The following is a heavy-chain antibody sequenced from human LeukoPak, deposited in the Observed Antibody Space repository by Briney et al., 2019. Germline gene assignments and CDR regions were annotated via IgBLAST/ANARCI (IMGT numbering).Heavy chain of an antibody. CDR1: GFTFSSYT. CDR2: ISASGGRT. D-gene: IGHD2-2*02. Sequence: AGGSLRLSCAASGFTFSSYTMSWVRQAPGKGLEWVSAISASGGRTYYADSVKGRFTISRDNSKDTLYMQMNSLRAEDTAVYYCAKDFFLAPRYTPDYWGQGTLVTVSS. V-gene: IGHV3-23*01. CDR3: AKDFFLAPRYTPDY. J-gene: IGHJ4*02.